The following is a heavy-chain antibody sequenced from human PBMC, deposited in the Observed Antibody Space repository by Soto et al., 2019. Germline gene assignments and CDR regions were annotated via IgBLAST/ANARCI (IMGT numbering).Heavy chain of an antibody. Sequence: ASVKVSCKASGYTFTGYYMHWVRQAPGQGLEWMGWINPNSGGTNYEQKFQGWVTMTRDTSISTAYMELSRLRSDDTAVYYCAREAWGGAFDIWGQGTMVTVSS. CDR2: INPNSGGT. CDR1: GYTFTGYY. V-gene: IGHV1-2*04. J-gene: IGHJ3*02. D-gene: IGHD3-16*01. CDR3: AREAWGGAFDI.